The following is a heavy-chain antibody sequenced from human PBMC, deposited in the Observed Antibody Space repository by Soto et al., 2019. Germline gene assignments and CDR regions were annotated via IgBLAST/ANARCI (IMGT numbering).Heavy chain of an antibody. V-gene: IGHV4-31*03. CDR1: NGSIDNTVFF. CDR3: ARHLSGDYPNANWFDP. J-gene: IGHJ5*02. Sequence: LSETLSLPCTVSNGSIDNTVFFWNWIRQHPGRGLEWIGYISYSGKTFYNPSLQSRVSMSLDTSTNQFSLKLSSVTAADTAVYFCARHLSGDYPNANWFDPWGQGTLVTVSS. D-gene: IGHD4-17*01. CDR2: ISYSGKT.